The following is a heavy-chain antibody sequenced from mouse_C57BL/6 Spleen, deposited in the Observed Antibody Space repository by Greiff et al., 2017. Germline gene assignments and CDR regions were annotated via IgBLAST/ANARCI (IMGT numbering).Heavy chain of an antibody. V-gene: IGHV1-55*01. J-gene: IGHJ3*01. CDR1: GYTFTSYW. CDR2: IYPGRGST. CDR3: ARHTTVVAEGFAY. Sequence: VKPGASVKMSCKASGYTFTSYWITWVKQRPGQGLEWIGDIYPGRGSTNYNEKFKSKATLTVDTSSSTAYMQLSSLTAEDSAVYYCARHTTVVAEGFAYWGQGTLVTVSA. D-gene: IGHD1-1*01.